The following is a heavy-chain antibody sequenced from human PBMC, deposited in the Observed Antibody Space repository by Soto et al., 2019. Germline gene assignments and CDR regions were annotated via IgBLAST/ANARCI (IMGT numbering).Heavy chain of an antibody. D-gene: IGHD3-9*01. J-gene: IGHJ5*02. CDR3: ARGTSYYDILTGYNWFDP. CDR1: GYTFTSYD. Sequence: GASVKVSCKASGYTFTSYDINWVRQATGQGLEWMGWMNPNSGNTGYAQKFQGRVTMTRNTSISTAYMELSSLRSEDTAVYYCARGTSYYDILTGYNWFDPWGQGTLATVSS. V-gene: IGHV1-8*01. CDR2: MNPNSGNT.